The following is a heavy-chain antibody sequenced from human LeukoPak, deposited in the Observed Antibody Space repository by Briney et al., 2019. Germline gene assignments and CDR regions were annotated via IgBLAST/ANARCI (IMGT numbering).Heavy chain of an antibody. Sequence: SSVKVSCKTSGGTFNNSAISWVRQAPGQGLDWLGGIMPLFGTAGYAQKFQGRVTITKDESTRTVNLELTSLTSDDTAVYYCARDVHGDYGSGWFDPWGQGTLVSVSS. J-gene: IGHJ5*02. V-gene: IGHV1-69*05. CDR2: IMPLFGTA. D-gene: IGHD4-17*01. CDR1: GGTFNNSA. CDR3: ARDVHGDYGSGWFDP.